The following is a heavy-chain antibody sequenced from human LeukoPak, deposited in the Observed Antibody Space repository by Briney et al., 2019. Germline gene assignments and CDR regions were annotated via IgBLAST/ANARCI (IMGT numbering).Heavy chain of an antibody. J-gene: IGHJ5*02. CDR2: IYYSGST. D-gene: IGHD3-10*01. CDR3: ARVNLFRWFDP. Sequence: SETLSLTCTVSGGSISSYYWSWIRQPPGKGLEWIGYIYYSGSTNYNPSLKSRVTISVDTSKNQFSLKLSSVTAADTAVYYCARVNLFRWFDPWGQGTLVTVSS. V-gene: IGHV4-59*01. CDR1: GGSISSYY.